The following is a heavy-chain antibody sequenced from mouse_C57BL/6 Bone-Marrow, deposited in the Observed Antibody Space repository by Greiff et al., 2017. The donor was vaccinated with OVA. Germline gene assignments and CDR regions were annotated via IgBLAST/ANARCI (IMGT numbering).Heavy chain of an antibody. V-gene: IGHV1-50*01. D-gene: IGHD3-2*02. Sequence: VQLQQPGAELVKPGASVKLSFKASGYTFTSYWMQWVKQRPGQGLEWIGEIDPSDSYTNYNQKFKGKATLTVDTSSSTAYMQLSSLTSEDSAVYYCARISVLFDYWGQGTTLTVSS. CDR3: ARISVLFDY. CDR2: IDPSDSYT. CDR1: GYTFTSYW. J-gene: IGHJ2*01.